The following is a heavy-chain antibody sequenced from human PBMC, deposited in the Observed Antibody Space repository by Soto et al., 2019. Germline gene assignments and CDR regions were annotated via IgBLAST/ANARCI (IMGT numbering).Heavy chain of an antibody. D-gene: IGHD3-10*01. CDR1: GFTFSSYA. CDR2: ISGSGGST. J-gene: IGHJ4*02. CDR3: AKVGEWFGETEKFDY. Sequence: GGSLRLSCAASGFTFSSYAMSWVRQAPGKGLEWVSAISGSGGSTYYADSVKGRFTISRDNSKNTLYLQMNSLRAEDTAVYYCAKVGEWFGETEKFDYWGQGTLVTVSS. V-gene: IGHV3-23*01.